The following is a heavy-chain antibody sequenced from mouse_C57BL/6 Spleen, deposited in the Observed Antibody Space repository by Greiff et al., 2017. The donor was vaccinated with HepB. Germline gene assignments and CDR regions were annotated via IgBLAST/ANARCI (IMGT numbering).Heavy chain of an antibody. J-gene: IGHJ2*01. Sequence: QVQLQQPGAELVKPGASVKLSCKASGYTFTSYWMQWVKQRPGQGLEWIGEIDPSDSYTNYNQKFKGKATLTVDTSSSTAYMQLGSLTSEDSAVYYCAKRGGYWGQGTTLTVSS. CDR2: IDPSDSYT. V-gene: IGHV1-50*01. CDR1: GYTFTSYW. CDR3: AKRGGY.